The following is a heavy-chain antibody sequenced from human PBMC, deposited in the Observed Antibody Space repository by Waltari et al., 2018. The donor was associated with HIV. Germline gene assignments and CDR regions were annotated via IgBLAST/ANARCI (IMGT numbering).Heavy chain of an antibody. CDR3: ARSRDYGSGKDYDMDV. D-gene: IGHD3-10*01. Sequence: QMQLVQSGAEVKKTGSSVKVSCKASGYTFTYRYLHWVRQAPGQALEWMGWITPFNGNTNYAQKFQDRVTITMDRSMSTAYMELSSLRFEDTAMYYCARSRDYGSGKDYDMDVWGQGTTVTVSS. CDR2: ITPFNGNT. CDR1: GYTFTYRY. V-gene: IGHV1-45*02. J-gene: IGHJ6*02.